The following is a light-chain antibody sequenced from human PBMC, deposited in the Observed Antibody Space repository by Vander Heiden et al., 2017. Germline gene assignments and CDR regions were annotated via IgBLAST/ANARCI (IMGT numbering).Light chain of an antibody. Sequence: IQMTQSPSTLSASVGDSVTMSCRASQSFGGWMAWYQQKPGRAPKLLIYRASTLETGVPSRFSGGVSGTEFTLTISSLQPDDIATYYCQHHHAFGPGT. CDR1: QSFGGW. CDR3: QHHHA. V-gene: IGKV1-5*03. CDR2: RAS. J-gene: IGKJ2*01.